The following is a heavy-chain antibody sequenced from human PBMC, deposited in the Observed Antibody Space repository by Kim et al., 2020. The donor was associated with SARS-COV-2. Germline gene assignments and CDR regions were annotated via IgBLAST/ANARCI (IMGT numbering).Heavy chain of an antibody. Sequence: GGSLRLSCAASGFSFRSFWMHWVRQAPGKGLVWVSRIQSDGSTTSYADSVKGRFTISRDNAKNTLYLQMKNLRAEDTAVYYCAKDPGFENNWGQGTMVTVSS. CDR1: GFSFRSFW. CDR3: AKDPGFENN. J-gene: IGHJ3*01. CDR2: IQSDGSTT. V-gene: IGHV3-74*01. D-gene: IGHD3-3*01.